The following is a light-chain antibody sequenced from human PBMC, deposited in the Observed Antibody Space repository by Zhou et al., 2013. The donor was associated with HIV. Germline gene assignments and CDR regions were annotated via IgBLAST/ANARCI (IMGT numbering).Light chain of an antibody. Sequence: QSVLTQPPSVSGAPGQRVTISCTGSSSNIGAGYDVHWYQQLPGTAPKLLIYGNSNRPSGVPDRFSGSKSGTSASLAITGLQAEDEADYYCQSYDXSLSGYVFGTGTKVTV. CDR3: QSYDXSLSGYV. CDR1: SSNIGAGYD. J-gene: IGLJ1*01. V-gene: IGLV1-40*01. CDR2: GNS.